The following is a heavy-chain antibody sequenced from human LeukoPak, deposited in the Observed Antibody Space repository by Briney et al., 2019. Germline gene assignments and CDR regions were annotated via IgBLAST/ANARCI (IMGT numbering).Heavy chain of an antibody. D-gene: IGHD3-22*01. J-gene: IGHJ4*02. CDR2: ISVYNGNT. V-gene: IGHV1-18*01. Sequence: ASVKVSCKASGYTFTSYGISWVRQAPGQGLEWMGWISVYNGNTNYAQKLQGRATMTTDTSTTTAYMELRSLRSDDTAVYYCARGDYFDSSGYSGASLFDYWGQGTLVTVSS. CDR3: ARGDYFDSSGYSGASLFDY. CDR1: GYTFTSYG.